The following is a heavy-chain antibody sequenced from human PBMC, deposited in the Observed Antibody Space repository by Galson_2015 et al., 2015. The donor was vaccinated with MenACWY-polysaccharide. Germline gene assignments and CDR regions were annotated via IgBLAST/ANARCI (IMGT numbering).Heavy chain of an antibody. D-gene: IGHD2-2*01. J-gene: IGHJ5*02. CDR2: IWYDGSNK. V-gene: IGHV3-33*01. CDR3: ARGFTTEYCTSTSCYQYWFDP. CDR1: GFTFSSYG. Sequence: SLRLSCAASGFTFSSYGMHWVRQAPGKGLEWVAVIWYDGSNKYYADSVKGRFTISRDNSMDTLYLQMYNLRAEDTAVYYCARGFTTEYCTSTSCYQYWFDPWGQGTLVTVSS.